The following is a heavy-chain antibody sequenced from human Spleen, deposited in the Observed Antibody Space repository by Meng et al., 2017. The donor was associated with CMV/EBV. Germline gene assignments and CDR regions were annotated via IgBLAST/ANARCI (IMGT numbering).Heavy chain of an antibody. V-gene: IGHV3-20*04. CDR2: INWNGGST. CDR1: GYSFTSYW. Sequence: GGSLRLSCKGSGYSFTSYWIGWVRQAPGKGLEWVSGINWNGGSTGYADSVKGRFTISRDNAKNSLYLQMNSLRAEDTALYYCARSPIFGVVIIPSYYFDYWGQGTLVTVSS. D-gene: IGHD3-3*01. J-gene: IGHJ4*02. CDR3: ARSPIFGVVIIPSYYFDY.